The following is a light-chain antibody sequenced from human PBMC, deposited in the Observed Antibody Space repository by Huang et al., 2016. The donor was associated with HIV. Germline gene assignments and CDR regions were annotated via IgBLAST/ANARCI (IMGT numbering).Light chain of an antibody. CDR3: QQRSAWPLT. V-gene: IGKV3-11*01. Sequence: EIVLTQSPATLSLSPGERATLSCRASQSVRTYLAWSQQKPGQAPRLLIYDASNRATGIPARFSGRWSGTDFTLTISNLQSEDFAVYYCQQRSAWPLTFGGGTKVEI. J-gene: IGKJ4*01. CDR2: DAS. CDR1: QSVRTY.